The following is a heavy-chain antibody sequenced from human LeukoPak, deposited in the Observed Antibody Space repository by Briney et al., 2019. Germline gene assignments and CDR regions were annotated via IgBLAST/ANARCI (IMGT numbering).Heavy chain of an antibody. CDR2: IYPADSDI. J-gene: IGHJ5*02. CDR1: GYLFTNYW. Sequence: GESLKISCKGSGYLFTNYWIGWVGQMPGRGLEWMGIIYPADSDIRYSPSFQGQVTISADRSITTAYLQWSSLKASDTAMYYCARSAAISYGYDHWGQGTLVTVSS. V-gene: IGHV5-51*01. CDR3: ARSAAISYGYDH. D-gene: IGHD5-18*01.